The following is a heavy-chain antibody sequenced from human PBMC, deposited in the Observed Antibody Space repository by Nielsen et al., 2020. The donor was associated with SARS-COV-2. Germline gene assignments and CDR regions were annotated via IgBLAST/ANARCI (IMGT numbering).Heavy chain of an antibody. CDR2: VSASGGST. CDR3: AKDGVVRGDALDL. V-gene: IGHV3-23*01. D-gene: IGHD3-10*01. J-gene: IGHJ3*01. CDR1: GFTFNIYA. Sequence: GESLQISCAASGFTFNIYAMAWVRRAPGRGLQWVTGVSASGGSTYYTDSVKGRFSISRDNSKNTLFLQMHSLRVEDTALYYCAKDGVVRGDALDLWGQGTMVTVSS.